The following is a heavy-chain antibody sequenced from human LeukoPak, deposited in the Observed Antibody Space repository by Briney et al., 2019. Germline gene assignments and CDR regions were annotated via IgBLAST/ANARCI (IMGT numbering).Heavy chain of an antibody. D-gene: IGHD3-9*01. V-gene: IGHV3-11*06. J-gene: IGHJ4*02. Sequence: GGSLRLSCAASGFTFSDYYMSWIRQAAGKGLEWVSYISSSGSYANYADSVKGRFTISRDNAKNSLYLQMNSLRAEDTAVYYCARVRLNDILTGYYTGAYYFDYWGQGTLVTVSS. CDR2: ISSSGSYA. CDR3: ARVRLNDILTGYYTGAYYFDY. CDR1: GFTFSDYY.